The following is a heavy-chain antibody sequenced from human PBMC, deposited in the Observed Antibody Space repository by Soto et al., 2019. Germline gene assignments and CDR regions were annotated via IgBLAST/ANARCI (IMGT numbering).Heavy chain of an antibody. D-gene: IGHD3-10*01. J-gene: IGHJ4*02. CDR3: ARDLMVRGVIKYYFDY. Sequence: QVQLVESGGGVVQPGRSLRLSCAASGFTFSSYGMHWVRQAPGKGLEWVAVIWYDGSNKYYADSVKGRFTISRDNSKNTLYLQMNSLRAEDTAVDYCARDLMVRGVIKYYFDYWGQGTLVTVSS. CDR1: GFTFSSYG. CDR2: IWYDGSNK. V-gene: IGHV3-33*01.